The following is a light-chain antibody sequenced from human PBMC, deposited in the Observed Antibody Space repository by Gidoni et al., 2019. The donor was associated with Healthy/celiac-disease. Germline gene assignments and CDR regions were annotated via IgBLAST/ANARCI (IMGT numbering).Light chain of an antibody. J-gene: IGKJ3*01. V-gene: IGKV1-39*01. CDR3: QQSYSTPFT. CDR1: QSISSY. CDR2: AAS. Sequence: DIQMTQSPSSLSASVGDRVTITCRASQSISSYVKWYQQKPGKAPKLLIYAASSLQSGVPSRFSGSGSGTDFTLTISSLQPEDFATYYWQQSYSTPFTFGPGTKVDIK.